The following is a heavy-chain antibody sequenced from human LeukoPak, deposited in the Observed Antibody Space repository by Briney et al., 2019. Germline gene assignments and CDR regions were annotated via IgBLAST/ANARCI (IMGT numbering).Heavy chain of an antibody. CDR2: ISGSGDST. CDR1: GFTFSNYA. J-gene: IGHJ4*02. D-gene: IGHD2-8*01. Sequence: HPGGSLRLSCAASGFTFSNYAMRWVRQAPGKGLEWVSGISGSGDSTYYADSVKGRFTISRDNSKNTLYLQMNSLRAEDTAVYYCARYCTNGVCYSGANFDYWGQGTLVTVSS. V-gene: IGHV3-23*01. CDR3: ARYCTNGVCYSGANFDY.